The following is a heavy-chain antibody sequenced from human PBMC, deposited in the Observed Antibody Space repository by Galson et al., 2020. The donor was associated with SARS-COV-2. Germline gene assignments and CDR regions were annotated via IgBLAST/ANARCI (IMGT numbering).Heavy chain of an antibody. CDR2: ISYDGSNK. V-gene: IGHV3-30*03. CDR3: AINRALDY. CDR1: GFTFSTYA. Sequence: GGSLRLSCAASGFTFSTYAMHWVRQAPGKGLEWVVVISYDGSNKYSADSVKGRFTISRDNSKNTLYLQMNSLRTEDTAMYYCAINRALDYWGQGTLVTVSS. J-gene: IGHJ4*02.